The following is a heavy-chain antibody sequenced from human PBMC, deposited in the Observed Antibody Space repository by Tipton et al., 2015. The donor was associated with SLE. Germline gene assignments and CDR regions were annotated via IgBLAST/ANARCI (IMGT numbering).Heavy chain of an antibody. Sequence: TLSLTCSVYGGSFSGYYWGWVRQPPGKGLEWIGEIYHSGRTDYNPSLKSRVNISMDTSQNQFSLKLSSVTPADTAVYYCATGVSGSWYYFDYWGQGTPVTVSS. CDR1: GGSFSGYY. J-gene: IGHJ4*02. CDR3: ATGVSGSWYYFDY. CDR2: IYHSGRT. V-gene: IGHV4-34*01. D-gene: IGHD6-13*01.